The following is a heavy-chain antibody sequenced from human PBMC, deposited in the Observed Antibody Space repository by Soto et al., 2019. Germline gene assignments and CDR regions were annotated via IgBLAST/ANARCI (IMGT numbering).Heavy chain of an antibody. CDR2: MNPNSGNI. D-gene: IGHD6-13*01. V-gene: IGHV1-8*01. CDR3: ARYEAAAGTDYGMDV. J-gene: IGHJ6*02. CDR1: GYTFTSYD. Sequence: ASVKVSCKASGYTFTSYDINWVRQATGQGLEWMGWMNPNSGNIGYAQKFQGRVTMTRNTSISTAYMELSSLRSEDTAVYYCARYEAAAGTDYGMDVWGQGTTVTVSS.